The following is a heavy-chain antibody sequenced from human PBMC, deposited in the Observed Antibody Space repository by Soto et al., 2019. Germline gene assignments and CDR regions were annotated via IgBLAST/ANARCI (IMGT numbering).Heavy chain of an antibody. D-gene: IGHD3-10*01. CDR3: ARELWFGELFLDYYYYGMDV. Sequence: QVQLVESGGGVVQPGGSLRLSCAASGFTFSSYGMHWVRQAPGKGLEWVAVIWYDGSNKYYADSVKGRFTISRDNSKNTLYLQMNSLRAEDTAVYYCARELWFGELFLDYYYYGMDVWGQGTTVTVSS. CDR1: GFTFSSYG. J-gene: IGHJ6*02. CDR2: IWYDGSNK. V-gene: IGHV3-33*01.